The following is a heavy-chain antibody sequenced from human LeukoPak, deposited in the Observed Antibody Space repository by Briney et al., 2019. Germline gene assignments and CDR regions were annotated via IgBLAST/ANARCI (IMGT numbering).Heavy chain of an antibody. Sequence: ASVKVSCKAFGYTFTGYYMHWVRQAPGQGLEWMGWINPNSGGTNYAQKFQGRVTMTRDTSISTAYMELSRLRSDDTAVYYCARGNYYGSGSYYHMGDYMDVWGKGTTVTISS. CDR1: GYTFTGYY. V-gene: IGHV1-2*02. CDR2: INPNSGGT. J-gene: IGHJ6*03. CDR3: ARGNYYGSGSYYHMGDYMDV. D-gene: IGHD3-10*01.